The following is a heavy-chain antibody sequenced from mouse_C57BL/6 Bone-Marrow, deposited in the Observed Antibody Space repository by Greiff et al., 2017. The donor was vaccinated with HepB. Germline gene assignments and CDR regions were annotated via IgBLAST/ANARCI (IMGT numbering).Heavy chain of an antibody. Sequence: QVQLQQSGPELVKPGASVKISCKASGYAFSSSWMNWVKQRPGKGLEWIGRIYPGDGDTNYNGKFKGKATLTVDKSSSTAYMQLSSLTSEDSAVYFCARPFYGWGQGTTLTVSS. CDR1: GYAFSSSW. J-gene: IGHJ2*01. CDR2: IYPGDGDT. V-gene: IGHV1-82*01. D-gene: IGHD1-1*01. CDR3: ARPFYG.